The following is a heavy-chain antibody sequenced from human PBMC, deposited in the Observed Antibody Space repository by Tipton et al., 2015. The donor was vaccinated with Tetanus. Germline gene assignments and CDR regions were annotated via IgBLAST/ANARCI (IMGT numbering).Heavy chain of an antibody. D-gene: IGHD3-3*01. Sequence: TLSLTCTVSGASIRGGTFYWGWIRQPPGKGLEWIGSIYESGDTYYIPSLKSRVTISVDTSTNQFSLTLSSMAAADTGVYYCARHQSGYFTPFDYWGQGKLVTVSP. CDR1: GASIRGGTFY. CDR2: IYESGDT. J-gene: IGHJ4*02. V-gene: IGHV4-39*01. CDR3: ARHQSGYFTPFDY.